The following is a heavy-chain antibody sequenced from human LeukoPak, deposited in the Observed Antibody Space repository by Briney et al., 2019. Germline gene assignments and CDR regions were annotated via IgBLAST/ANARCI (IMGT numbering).Heavy chain of an antibody. CDR3: ARGGYSSSSAVDY. V-gene: IGHV1-2*02. D-gene: IGHD6-6*01. Sequence: ASVKVSCKAPGYTFTGYYMHWVRQAPGQGLEWMGWINPNSGGTNYAQKFQGRVTMTRDTSVSTAYMELSRLRSDDTAVYYCARGGYSSSSAVDYWGQGTLVTVSS. CDR1: GYTFTGYY. CDR2: INPNSGGT. J-gene: IGHJ4*02.